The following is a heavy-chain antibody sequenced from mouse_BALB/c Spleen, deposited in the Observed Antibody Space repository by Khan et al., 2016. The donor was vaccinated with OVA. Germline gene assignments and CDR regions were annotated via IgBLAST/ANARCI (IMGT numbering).Heavy chain of an antibody. Sequence: VQLQESGPGLVQPSQSLSITCTVSGFSLTSYGVHWVRQSPGKGLEWLGVIWSGGSTDYNAAFISRLIISKDNSKRQVFFKMNSLQANDTAIYYCARNGDYVHWYFDVWGAGTTVTVSA. CDR2: IWSGGST. CDR3: ARNGDYVHWYFDV. J-gene: IGHJ1*01. D-gene: IGHD2-13*01. CDR1: GFSLTSYG. V-gene: IGHV2-2*02.